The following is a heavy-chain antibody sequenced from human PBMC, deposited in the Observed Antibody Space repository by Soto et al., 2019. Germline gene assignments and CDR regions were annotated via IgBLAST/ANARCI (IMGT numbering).Heavy chain of an antibody. J-gene: IGHJ6*02. CDR1: GGSISSSSYY. CDR3: ATNYAYYYYYGMDV. V-gene: IGHV4-39*01. Sequence: SETLSLTCTVSGGSISSSSYYWGWIRQPPGKGLEWIGSIYYSGSTYYNPSLKSRVTISVDTSKNQFSLKLSSVTAADTAVYYCATNYAYYYYYGMDVWGQGTTVTSP. CDR2: IYYSGST. D-gene: IGHD4-4*01.